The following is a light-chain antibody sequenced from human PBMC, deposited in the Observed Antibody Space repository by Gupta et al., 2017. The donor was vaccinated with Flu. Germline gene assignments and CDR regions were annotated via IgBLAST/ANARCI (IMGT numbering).Light chain of an antibody. CDR2: EVS. Sequence: QSALTPPAYVSGSPGQSITISCTGSSSDVGGYNYVSWYHQHPGKAPKLMIYEVSNRPSGFSNRFSGSKSGNTASLTISGLQAEDEADYYCSSYTSSSTWVFGGGTKLTVL. J-gene: IGLJ3*02. CDR3: SSYTSSSTWV. CDR1: SSDVGGYNY. V-gene: IGLV2-14*01.